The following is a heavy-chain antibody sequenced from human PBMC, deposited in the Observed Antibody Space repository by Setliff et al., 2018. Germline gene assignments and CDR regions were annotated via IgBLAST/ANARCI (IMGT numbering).Heavy chain of an antibody. D-gene: IGHD2-21*01. CDR1: GYTFTSYG. J-gene: IGHJ4*02. CDR2: ISAYNGNT. CDR3: ATEKFPGDWGDY. V-gene: IGHV1-18*01. Sequence: GASVKVSCKASGYTFTSYGISWVRQAPGQGLEWMGGISAYNGNTNYAQKLQGRVTMTTDTSTSTAYMELRSLRSDDTAVYYCATEKFPGDWGDYWGQGTLVTVSS.